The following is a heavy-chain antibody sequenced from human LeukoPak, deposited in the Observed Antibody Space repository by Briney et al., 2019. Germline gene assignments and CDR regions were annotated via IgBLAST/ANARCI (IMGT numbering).Heavy chain of an antibody. CDR1: GGFISSSY. Sequence: PSETLSLTCTVSGGFISSSYWGWIRQPPGKGLEWIGYIYYSGITNYNPSLKSRVTISLDTSKNQFSLKLNSVTAADTAVYYCARASGAFDYGGQGALVTVSS. CDR3: ARASGAFDY. J-gene: IGHJ4*02. V-gene: IGHV4-59*01. CDR2: IYYSGIT.